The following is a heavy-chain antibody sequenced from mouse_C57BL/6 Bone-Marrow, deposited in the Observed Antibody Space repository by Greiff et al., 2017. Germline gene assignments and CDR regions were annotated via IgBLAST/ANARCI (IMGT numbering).Heavy chain of an antibody. CDR2: IDPSDSYT. J-gene: IGHJ1*03. CDR1: GYTFTSYW. D-gene: IGHD3-2*02. Sequence: QVQLQQPGAELVKPGASVKLSCKASGYTFTSYWMQWVKQRPGQGLEWIGEIDPSDSYTNYNQKFKGKATLTVDPSSSTAYMQLSSLTSEDSAVYYCARGLDSSGNWYFDVWGTGTTVTVSS. CDR3: ARGLDSSGNWYFDV. V-gene: IGHV1-50*01.